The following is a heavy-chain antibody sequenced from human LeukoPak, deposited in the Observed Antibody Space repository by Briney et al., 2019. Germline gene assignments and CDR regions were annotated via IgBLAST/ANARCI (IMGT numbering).Heavy chain of an antibody. J-gene: IGHJ5*02. D-gene: IGHD3-3*01. CDR3: ARELPDFWSGYWYHWFDP. CDR2: IIPIFGTA. CDR1: GGTFSSYA. Sequence: SVKVSCKASGGTFSSYAISWVRQAPGQGLEWMGGIIPIFGTANYAQKFQGRVTITADESASTAYMELSSLRSEDMAVYYCARELPDFWSGYWYHWFDPWGQGTLVTVSS. V-gene: IGHV1-69*13.